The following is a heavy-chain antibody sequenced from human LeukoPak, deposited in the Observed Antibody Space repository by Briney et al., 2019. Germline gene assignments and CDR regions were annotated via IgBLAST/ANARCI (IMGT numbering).Heavy chain of an antibody. D-gene: IGHD3-22*01. CDR1: GNTLSSYW. J-gene: IGHJ4*02. Sequence: GESLKISCKASGNTLSSYWIGWVRQKPGKGLEWMGIIYPHDSDTRYGPSLQGQVTISIDKSIGTAFLQWSSLKASDTAMYYCARMIFYDSSGFYDNYYFDSWGQGTLLTVSS. CDR2: IYPHDSDT. CDR3: ARMIFYDSSGFYDNYYFDS. V-gene: IGHV5-51*01.